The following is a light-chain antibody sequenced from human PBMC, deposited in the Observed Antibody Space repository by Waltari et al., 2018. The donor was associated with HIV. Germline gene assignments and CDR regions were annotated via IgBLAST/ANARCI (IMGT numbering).Light chain of an antibody. CDR2: DVT. J-gene: IGLJ1*01. Sequence: EVPKLLIYDVTHRPSGVSSRFSGSKSGNMAFLTISGLQPEDEADYYCVSYSTHTTYSTYLFGSGTQITV. CDR3: VSYSTHTTYSTYL. V-gene: IGLV2-14*03.